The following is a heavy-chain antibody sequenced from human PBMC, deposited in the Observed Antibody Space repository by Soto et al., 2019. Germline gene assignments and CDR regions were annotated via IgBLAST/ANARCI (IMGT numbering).Heavy chain of an antibody. CDR3: ARDHGSYTKT. J-gene: IGHJ1*01. Sequence: SETLSLTCNVSGGAITSDFWSWIRQPPGKGLEGIGYVYYSGAADYNPSLKPRVTISIATSKTQFSLRLASATAADTGVYYCARDHGSYTKTWGQGILVTVSS. D-gene: IGHD3-16*02. V-gene: IGHV4-59*01. CDR1: GGAITSDF. CDR2: VYYSGAA.